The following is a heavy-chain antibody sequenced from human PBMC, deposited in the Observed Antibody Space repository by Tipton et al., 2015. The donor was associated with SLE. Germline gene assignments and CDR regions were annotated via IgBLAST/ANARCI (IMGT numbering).Heavy chain of an antibody. J-gene: IGHJ3*02. D-gene: IGHD1-1*01. CDR3: ARGQGLEDAFDI. CDR2: IKQDGSEK. V-gene: IGHV3-7*03. Sequence: GSLRLSCAASGFTFSSYWMSWVRQAPEKGLGWVAKIKQDGSEKYYVDSVKGRFTISRDNAKNSLYLQMNSLRAEDTALYHCARGQGLEDAFDIWGQGTMVTVSS. CDR1: GFTFSSYW.